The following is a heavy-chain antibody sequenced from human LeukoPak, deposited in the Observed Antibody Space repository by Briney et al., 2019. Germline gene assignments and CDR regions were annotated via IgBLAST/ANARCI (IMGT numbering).Heavy chain of an antibody. CDR1: GFTLSSYA. D-gene: IGHD3-16*01. Sequence: GGSLRLSCAASGFTLSSYAMHWVRQAPGKGLEWVAVISYDGSNKYYADSVKGRFTISRDNSMNTLYLQMNSLRSEDTAIYYCARDRSYFGGTRGLDSWGQGTLVTVSS. V-gene: IGHV3-30-3*01. CDR3: ARDRSYFGGTRGLDS. CDR2: ISYDGSNK. J-gene: IGHJ4*02.